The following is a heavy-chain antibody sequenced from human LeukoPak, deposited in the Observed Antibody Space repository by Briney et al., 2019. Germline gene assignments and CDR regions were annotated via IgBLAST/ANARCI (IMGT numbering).Heavy chain of an antibody. J-gene: IGHJ4*02. Sequence: PGGSLRLSCAASGFTFSDHYMDLIRQAPGKGLEWVARIRNKANSYTTEYAASVEGRFTISRDDSKNSLYLQMNSLKTEDTAVYYCARYQLPVRYFDYWGQGALVTVSS. V-gene: IGHV3-72*01. D-gene: IGHD2-2*01. CDR3: ARYQLPVRYFDY. CDR1: GFTFSDHY. CDR2: IRNKANSYTT.